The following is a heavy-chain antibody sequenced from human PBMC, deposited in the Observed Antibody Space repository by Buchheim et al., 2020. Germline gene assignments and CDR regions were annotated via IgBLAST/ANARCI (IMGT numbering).Heavy chain of an antibody. Sequence: EVQLVASGGGLVQPGGSVRLSCVGSGFTFSDYWMHWVRQAPGKGPVWVSRISNDRTTTNYADSGRGRLTIASDHTTNKLYLQMSSLRVEDTALYYCVSSYDYNYMYVWGQGTT. CDR2: ISNDRTTT. J-gene: IGHJ6*02. V-gene: IGHV3-74*01. CDR1: GFTFSDYW. CDR3: VSSYDYNYMYV. D-gene: IGHD5-12*01.